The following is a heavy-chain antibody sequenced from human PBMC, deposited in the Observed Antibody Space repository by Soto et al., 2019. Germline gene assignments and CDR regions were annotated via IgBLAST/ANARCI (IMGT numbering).Heavy chain of an antibody. Sequence: QVQLVQSGAEVKKPGASVKVSCKASGYTFTGYYMHWVRQAPGQGLEWMGWINPNSGGTNYAQKFQGRVTMTRDTSISSASMELSRLRSDDTAVYYCARPHDPAWYCTNGVCGYNWFDPWGEGPLVTVSS. CDR2: INPNSGGT. D-gene: IGHD2-8*01. J-gene: IGHJ5*02. V-gene: IGHV1-2*02. CDR3: ARPHDPAWYCTNGVCGYNWFDP. CDR1: GYTFTGYY.